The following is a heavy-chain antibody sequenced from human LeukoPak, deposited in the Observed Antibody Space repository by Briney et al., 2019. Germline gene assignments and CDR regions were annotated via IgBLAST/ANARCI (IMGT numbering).Heavy chain of an antibody. V-gene: IGHV3-30*18. Sequence: GRSLRLSCVASGFTFTSYGMHWVRQAPGKGPEWVAVIRFDGSKTYYADSVKGRFTISRDTSKNTLYLQMNSLRPEDTAVYYCAKYSSSFEYYYYYYGMDVWGQGTTVTVSS. CDR1: GFTFTSYG. CDR3: AKYSSSFEYYYYYYGMDV. D-gene: IGHD6-13*01. CDR2: IRFDGSKT. J-gene: IGHJ6*02.